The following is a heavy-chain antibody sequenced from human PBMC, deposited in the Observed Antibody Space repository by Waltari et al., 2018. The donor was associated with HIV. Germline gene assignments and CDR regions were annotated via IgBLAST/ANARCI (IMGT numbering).Heavy chain of an antibody. CDR2: IRNKANSYAT. CDR3: TGQGGIATFGVVVDV. V-gene: IGHV3-73*01. Sequence: EVQLVESGGGLVQPGGSLKLSCAASGFTLSGSAIHWVRQASGKGLEWIGRIRNKANSYATAYAASVKGRFTVSRDDSKNTAFLQMSSLKIEDTAVYYCTGQGGIATFGVVVDVWGQGTTVIV. J-gene: IGHJ6*02. CDR1: GFTLSGSA. D-gene: IGHD3-3*01.